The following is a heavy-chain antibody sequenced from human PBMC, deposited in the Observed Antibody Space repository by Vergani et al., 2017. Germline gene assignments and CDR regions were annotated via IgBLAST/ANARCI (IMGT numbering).Heavy chain of an antibody. Sequence: QVQLQESGPGLVKPSETLSLTCAVSGYSISSGYYWGWIRQPPGKGLEWIGSIYHSGSTYYNPSLKSRVTISVDTSKNQFSLKLSSVTAADTAVYYCARGGGRVLRCLEWFRLYYFDYWGQGTLVTVSS. CDR1: GYSISSGYY. J-gene: IGHJ4*02. CDR2: IYHSGST. V-gene: IGHV4-38-2*01. CDR3: ARGGGRVLRCLEWFRLYYFDY. D-gene: IGHD3-3*01.